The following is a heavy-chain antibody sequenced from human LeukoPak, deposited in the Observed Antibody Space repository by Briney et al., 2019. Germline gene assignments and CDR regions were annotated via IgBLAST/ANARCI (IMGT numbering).Heavy chain of an antibody. Sequence: GGSLRLSCAASGFTFSNCWMHWVRRAPGKGLEWVSRIESDGSRTRYADSVKGRFTISRDNAKNTLYLQMNSLRAEDTAVYYCAKKSVPNTPPTFDYWGQGTLVTVSS. CDR3: AKKSVPNTPPTFDY. D-gene: IGHD2-2*02. CDR2: IESDGSRT. CDR1: GFTFSNCW. V-gene: IGHV3-74*01. J-gene: IGHJ4*02.